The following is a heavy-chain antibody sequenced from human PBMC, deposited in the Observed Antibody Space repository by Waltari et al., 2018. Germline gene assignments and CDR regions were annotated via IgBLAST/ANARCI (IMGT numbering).Heavy chain of an antibody. CDR3: AMGYGSGSYDY. D-gene: IGHD3-10*01. CDR2: ISFDGSDK. Sequence: QVQLEESGGGVVQPGKSLGLPCAVTGFPFSTYAVHWVRQAPGKGLEWVAVISFDGSDKFYADSVKGRFTISRDNSKNTLYLQMNSLRAEDTAVYYCAMGYGSGSYDYWGQGSLVTVSS. CDR1: GFPFSTYA. V-gene: IGHV3-30*04. J-gene: IGHJ4*02.